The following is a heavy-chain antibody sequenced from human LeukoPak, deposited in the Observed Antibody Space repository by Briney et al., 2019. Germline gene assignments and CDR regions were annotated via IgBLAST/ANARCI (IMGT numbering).Heavy chain of an antibody. CDR3: ASLSRRDGYNYFDY. V-gene: IGHV3-21*01. J-gene: IGHJ4*02. D-gene: IGHD5-24*01. Sequence: GGSLRLSCAASGFTFSSYSMNWVRQAPGKGLEWVSSISSSSSYIYYADSVKGRFTISRDNAKNSLYLQTNSLRAEDTAVYYCASLSRRDGYNYFDYWGQGTLVTVSS. CDR1: GFTFSSYS. CDR2: ISSSSSYI.